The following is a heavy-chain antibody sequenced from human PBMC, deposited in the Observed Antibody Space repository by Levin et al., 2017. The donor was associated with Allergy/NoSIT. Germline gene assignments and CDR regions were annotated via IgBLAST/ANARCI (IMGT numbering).Heavy chain of an antibody. CDR2: ISSSSSTI. J-gene: IGHJ4*02. CDR1: GFTFSSYS. D-gene: IGHD2-2*01. V-gene: IGHV3-48*02. Sequence: GGSLRLSCAASGFTFSSYSMNWVRQAPGKGLEWVSYISSSSSTIYYADSVKGRFTISRDNAKNSLYLQMNSLRDEDTAVYYCARDPKDIVVVPAAMAGDYWGQGTLVTVSS. CDR3: ARDPKDIVVVPAAMAGDY.